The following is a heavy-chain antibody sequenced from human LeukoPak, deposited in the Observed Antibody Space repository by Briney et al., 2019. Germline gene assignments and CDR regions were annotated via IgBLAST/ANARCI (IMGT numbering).Heavy chain of an antibody. J-gene: IGHJ4*02. CDR3: AKDRQQLANLDY. CDR1: GFTFSNYG. Sequence: GGSLRLSCAASGFTFSNYGMSWVCQAPGKGLEWVSAISGSGGSTYYADSVKGRFTISRDNSKNTMYLQMNSLRAEDTAVYNCAKDRQQLANLDYWGQGTLVTVSS. CDR2: ISGSGGST. D-gene: IGHD6-13*01. V-gene: IGHV3-23*01.